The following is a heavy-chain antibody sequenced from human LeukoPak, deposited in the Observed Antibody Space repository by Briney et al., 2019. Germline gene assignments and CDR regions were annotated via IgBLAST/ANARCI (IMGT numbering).Heavy chain of an antibody. D-gene: IGHD1-1*01. CDR1: GGSISSYY. V-gene: IGHV4-4*07. Sequence: SETLSLTCTVSGGSISSYYWSWIRQPAGKGLEWIGRIYTSGSTNYNPSLKSRVTMSVDTSKNQFSLKLTSVTAADTAVYYCARPLGQGNEYGMDVWGQGTTVTVSS. CDR3: ARPLGQGNEYGMDV. CDR2: IYTSGST. J-gene: IGHJ6*02.